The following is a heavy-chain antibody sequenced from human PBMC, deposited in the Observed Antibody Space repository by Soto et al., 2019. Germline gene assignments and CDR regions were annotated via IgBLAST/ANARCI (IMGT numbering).Heavy chain of an antibody. CDR1: GFTFSSYG. D-gene: IGHD4-17*01. J-gene: IGHJ4*02. V-gene: IGHV3-30*03. CDR2: ISYDGSNK. CDR3: AAGLGGYGDLNY. Sequence: QVQLVESGGGVVQPWRSLRLSCAASGFTFSSYGMHWVRQAPGKGLEWVAVISYDGSNKYYADSVKGRFTISRDNSKNTLYLQMNSLRAEDTAVYYCAAGLGGYGDLNYWGQGTLVTVSS.